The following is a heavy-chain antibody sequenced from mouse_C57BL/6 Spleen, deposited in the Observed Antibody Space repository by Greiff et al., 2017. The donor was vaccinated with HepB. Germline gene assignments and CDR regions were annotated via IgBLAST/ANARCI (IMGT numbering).Heavy chain of an antibody. CDR1: GYAFSSSW. V-gene: IGHV1-82*01. Sequence: VQLQESGPELVKPGASVKISCKASGYAFSSSWMNWVKQRPGKGLEWIGRIYPGDGDTNYNGKFKGKATLTADKSSSTAYMQLSSLTSEDSAVYFCAKNPEGFDYWGQGTTLTVSS. CDR3: AKNPEGFDY. CDR2: IYPGDGDT. J-gene: IGHJ2*01.